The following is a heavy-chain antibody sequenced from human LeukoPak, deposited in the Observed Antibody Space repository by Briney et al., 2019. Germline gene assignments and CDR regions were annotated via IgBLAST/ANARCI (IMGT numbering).Heavy chain of an antibody. V-gene: IGHV3-9*01. J-gene: IGHJ4*02. CDR3: AKVRGFSYGYFDY. D-gene: IGHD5-18*01. CDR1: GFAFDDFA. Sequence: GGSLRLPCAVSGFAFDDFAMHWVRQAPGKGLEWVAGISWNSGDIGYADSVKGRFTISRDNAKNSLYLQMNSLRADDTALYYCAKVRGFSYGYFDYWGQGTLVTVSS. CDR2: ISWNSGDI.